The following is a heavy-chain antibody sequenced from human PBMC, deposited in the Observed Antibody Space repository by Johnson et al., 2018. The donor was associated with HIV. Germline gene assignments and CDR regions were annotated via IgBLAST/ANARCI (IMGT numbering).Heavy chain of an antibody. CDR2: IYSGGST. J-gene: IGHJ3*02. CDR3: ARRDDGRNGAFDI. D-gene: IGHD5-24*01. CDR1: GFTVSSNY. V-gene: IGHV3-66*01. Sequence: VQLVESGGGLVQPGGSLRLSCAASGFTVSSNYMSWVRQAPGKGLEWVSVIYSGGSTYYADSVKGRLTISRDNSKNTLYLQMNSLRVEDTAVYYCARRDDGRNGAFDIWGQGTMVTVSS.